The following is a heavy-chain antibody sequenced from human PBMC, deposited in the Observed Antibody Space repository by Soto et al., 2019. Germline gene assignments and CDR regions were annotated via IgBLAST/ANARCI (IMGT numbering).Heavy chain of an antibody. CDR2: IFPGDSES. CDR1: GSTLTNYW. J-gene: IGHJ4*02. Sequence: GESLKISCQGSGSTLTNYWIGSVRQMPGKGLEWMGIIFPGDSESRYSPSFQGQVTFSVDRSISTAYLQWSSLKASDTAVYYCARQNDFWSGFPEYWGQGTLVTVSS. V-gene: IGHV5-51*01. D-gene: IGHD3-3*01. CDR3: ARQNDFWSGFPEY.